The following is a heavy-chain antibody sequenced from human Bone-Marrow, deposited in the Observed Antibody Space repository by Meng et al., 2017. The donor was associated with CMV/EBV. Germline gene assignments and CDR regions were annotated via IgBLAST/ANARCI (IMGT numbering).Heavy chain of an antibody. J-gene: IGHJ6*02. CDR3: ASGIVVVNYYYYGMDV. Sequence: SETLSLTCAVYGGSFSGYYWSWIRQPPGKGLEWIGEINHSGSTNYNPSLKSRVTISVDTSKNQFSLKLSPVTAADTAVYYCASGIVVVNYYYYGMDVWGQGTTVTVSS. V-gene: IGHV4-34*01. CDR2: INHSGST. CDR1: GGSFSGYY. D-gene: IGHD3-22*01.